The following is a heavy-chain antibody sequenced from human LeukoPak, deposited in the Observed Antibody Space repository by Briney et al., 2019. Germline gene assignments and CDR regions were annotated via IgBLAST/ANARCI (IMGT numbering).Heavy chain of an antibody. V-gene: IGHV3-21*01. CDR1: GFTFSSYS. CDR3: AKARYDSSGYQYYYGMDV. Sequence: GGSLRLSCAASGFTFSSYSMNWVRQAPGKGLEWVSSISSSSSYIYYADSVKGRFTISRDNSKNTLYLQMNSLRAEDTAVYYCAKARYDSSGYQYYYGMDVWGQGTTVTVSS. CDR2: ISSSSSYI. D-gene: IGHD3-22*01. J-gene: IGHJ6*02.